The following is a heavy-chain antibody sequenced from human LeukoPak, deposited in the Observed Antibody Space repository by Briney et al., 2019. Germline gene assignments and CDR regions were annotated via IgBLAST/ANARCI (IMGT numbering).Heavy chain of an antibody. V-gene: IGHV4-34*09. Sequence: KASETLSLTCAVYGGSFSGYYWSWIRQPPGKGLEWIGYIYYSGSTYYNPSLKSRVTISVDTSKNQFSLKLSSVTAADTAVYYCARDHPLGPALSYFDYWGQGTLVTVSS. D-gene: IGHD1-14*01. J-gene: IGHJ4*02. CDR2: IYYSGST. CDR3: ARDHPLGPALSYFDY. CDR1: GGSFSGYY.